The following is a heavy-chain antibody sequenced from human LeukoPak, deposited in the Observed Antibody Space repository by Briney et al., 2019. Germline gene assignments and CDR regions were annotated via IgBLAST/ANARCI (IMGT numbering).Heavy chain of an antibody. Sequence: ASVKVSCKVSGYTLTELSMHWVRQAPGQGLEWMGIINPSGGSTSYAQKFQGRVTMTRDTSTSTVYMELSSLRSEDTAVYYCASSIRRAVATILYWGQGTLVTVSS. D-gene: IGHD5-24*01. CDR1: GYTLTELS. J-gene: IGHJ4*02. CDR2: INPSGGST. V-gene: IGHV1-46*01. CDR3: ASSIRRAVATILY.